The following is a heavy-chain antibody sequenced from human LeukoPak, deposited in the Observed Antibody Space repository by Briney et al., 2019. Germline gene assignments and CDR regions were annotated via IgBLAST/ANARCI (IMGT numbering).Heavy chain of an antibody. D-gene: IGHD4-17*01. CDR1: GFTFTNYA. Sequence: GSLRLSCAASGFTFTNYAMTWVRQAPGKGLEWVSGISEGVSNTYYADSVKGRFTISRDHSKNTLYLQMNSLRAEDTALYYCAKREKGTTGRFFDYWGQGTLVTVSS. CDR3: AKREKGTTGRFFDY. V-gene: IGHV3-23*01. CDR2: ISEGVSNT. J-gene: IGHJ4*02.